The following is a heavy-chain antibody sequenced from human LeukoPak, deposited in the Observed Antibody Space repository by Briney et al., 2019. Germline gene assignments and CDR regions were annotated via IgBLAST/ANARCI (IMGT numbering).Heavy chain of an antibody. D-gene: IGHD3-9*01. CDR3: AREGRLDEDLVNYYYYMDV. CDR1: GFTFDDYA. CDR2: ISTSSSYI. Sequence: PGRSLRLSCAASGFTFDDYAMHWVRQGSGKGLEWVSFISTSSSYIYFADSLKGRFTISRDNAKNSLYLQMNSLRAEDTAVYYCAREGRLDEDLVNYYYYMDVWGKGTTVTVSS. V-gene: IGHV3-21*01. J-gene: IGHJ6*03.